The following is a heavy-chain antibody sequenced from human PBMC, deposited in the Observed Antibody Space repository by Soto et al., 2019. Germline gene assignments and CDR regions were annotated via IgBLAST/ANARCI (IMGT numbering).Heavy chain of an antibody. D-gene: IGHD4-17*01. CDR1: GGSISSSSFH. CDR3: ARDVDADFRTDFDY. J-gene: IGHJ4*02. Sequence: SETLSLTCTVSGGSISSSSFHWGWIRQPPGKGLEWIGSIYYSGSTYYSPSLESRVTISVDTSKNQFSLKLSSVTAEDTALYYCARDVDADFRTDFDYWGRGTLVTVSS. V-gene: IGHV4-39*07. CDR2: IYYSGST.